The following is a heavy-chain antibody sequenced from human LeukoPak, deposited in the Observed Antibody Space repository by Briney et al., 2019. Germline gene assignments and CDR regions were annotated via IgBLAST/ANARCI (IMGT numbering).Heavy chain of an antibody. Sequence: SETLSLTCTVSGGSISSSSYYWGWIRQPPGKGLEWIGSIYDSGSTYYNPPLKSRVTISVDTSKNQFSLKLSSVTAADTAVYYCARLEAAMGVFDYWGQGTLVTVSS. J-gene: IGHJ4*02. D-gene: IGHD5-18*01. CDR3: ARLEAAMGVFDY. CDR2: IYDSGST. CDR1: GGSISSSSYY. V-gene: IGHV4-39*01.